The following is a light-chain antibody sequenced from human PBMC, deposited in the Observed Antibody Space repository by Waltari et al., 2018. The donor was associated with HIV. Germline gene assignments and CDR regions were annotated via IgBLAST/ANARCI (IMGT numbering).Light chain of an antibody. Sequence: SYVLTQPPTVSVAPGKTARTTCGGNNIGSKSGHWYQQKPGQATVLVIYDDSDRPSAISERFSGSNSGNTATLTISRVEAGDEADYYCQVWDSSSDHPRVFGGGTKLTVL. J-gene: IGLJ3*02. CDR2: DDS. V-gene: IGLV3-21*04. CDR3: QVWDSSSDHPRV. CDR1: NIGSKS.